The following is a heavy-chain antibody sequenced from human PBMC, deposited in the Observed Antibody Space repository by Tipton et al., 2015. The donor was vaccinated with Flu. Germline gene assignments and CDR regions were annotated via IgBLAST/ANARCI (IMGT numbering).Heavy chain of an antibody. J-gene: IGHJ4*02. CDR1: GFMFSGYG. CDR3: ARGPSGYSYGSYDY. D-gene: IGHD5-18*01. Sequence: SLRLSCAASGFMFSGYGMHWVRQAPGKGLEWVSVVYSGGSTYYADSVKGRFTISRDNSKNTVYLQMNSLRAEDTAVYYCARGPSGYSYGSYDYWGQGTLVNVSS. V-gene: IGHV3-NL1*01. CDR2: VYSGGST.